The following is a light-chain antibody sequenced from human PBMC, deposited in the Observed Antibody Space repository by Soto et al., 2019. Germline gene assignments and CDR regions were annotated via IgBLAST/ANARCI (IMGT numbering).Light chain of an antibody. CDR3: KQCYMGWT. J-gene: IGKJ1*01. Sequence: EIQMTQSPSTLSASVGDRVTITCRASQSIGRFLAWYQHQPGKAPKLLLYDASTLESGVPSRFSGTGSGTEFTFSITSLQPEYFCTYCCKQCYMGWTFGQGTKVDFK. CDR1: QSIGRF. V-gene: IGKV1-5*01. CDR2: DAS.